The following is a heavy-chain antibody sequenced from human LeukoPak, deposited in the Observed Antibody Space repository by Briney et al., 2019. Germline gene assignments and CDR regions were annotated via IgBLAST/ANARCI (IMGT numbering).Heavy chain of an antibody. D-gene: IGHD6-19*01. CDR3: AKLPKASYSSGWRFDF. CDR2: ISGSGGST. Sequence: GGSLRLSCAASGFTFSSCAMSWVRQAPGKGLEWISAISGSGGSTYYADSVKGRFTISRDNSKDTLYLQMNGLRAEDTAVYYCAKLPKASYSSGWRFDFWGQGTLVTVSS. J-gene: IGHJ4*02. CDR1: GFTFSSCA. V-gene: IGHV3-23*01.